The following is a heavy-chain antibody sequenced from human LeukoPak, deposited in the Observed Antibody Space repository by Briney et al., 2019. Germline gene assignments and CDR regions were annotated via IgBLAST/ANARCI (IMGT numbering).Heavy chain of an antibody. D-gene: IGHD3-10*01. J-gene: IGHJ4*02. Sequence: SETLPLTCAVSGYSITSSSWWGWIRQPPGKGLEWIGYIYHSGTTYYNPSLQSRVTMSVDTSKNQFSLKLSSVTAVDTAVYYCAAAAYGSGSYTVDYWGQGTLVTVSS. CDR3: AAAAYGSGSYTVDY. CDR2: IYHSGTT. CDR1: GYSITSSSW. V-gene: IGHV4-28*01.